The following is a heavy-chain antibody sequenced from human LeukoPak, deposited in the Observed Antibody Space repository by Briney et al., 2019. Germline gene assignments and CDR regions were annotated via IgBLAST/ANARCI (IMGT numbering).Heavy chain of an antibody. J-gene: IGHJ6*02. CDR1: GYTFTSYC. CDR3: ARDNIVVVPAAPGYGMDV. D-gene: IGHD2-2*01. Sequence: GASVKVSCTASGYTFTSYCMHWVRQAPGQGLEWMGIINPSGGSTSYAQKFQGRVTMTRDTSTSTVYMELSSLRSEDTAVYYCARDNIVVVPAAPGYGMDVWGQGTTVTVSS. CDR2: INPSGGST. V-gene: IGHV1-46*01.